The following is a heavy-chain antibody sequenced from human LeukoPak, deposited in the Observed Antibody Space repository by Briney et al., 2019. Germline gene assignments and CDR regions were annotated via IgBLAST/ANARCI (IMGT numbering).Heavy chain of an antibody. CDR3: AIFQISTRWPEYFQH. Sequence: PGGSLRLSCAASGFTFSSYGMHWVRQAPGKGLEWVAFIRYDGSNKYYADSVKGRFTISRDNSKNTLYLQMNSLRAEDTAIYYCAIFQISTRWPEYFQHWGQGTLVTVSP. J-gene: IGHJ1*01. V-gene: IGHV3-30*02. CDR2: IRYDGSNK. CDR1: GFTFSSYG. D-gene: IGHD2-15*01.